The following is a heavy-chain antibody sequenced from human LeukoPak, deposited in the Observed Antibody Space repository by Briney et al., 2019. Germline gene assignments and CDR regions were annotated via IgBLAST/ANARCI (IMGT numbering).Heavy chain of an antibody. Sequence: PSETLSLTCAVYGGSFSGYYWSWIRQPPGKGLEWIGEINHSGSTNYNPSLKSRVTISVDTSKNQVSLKLSSVTAADTAVYYCARGFKIAAIYYYYGMDVWGQGTTVTVSS. D-gene: IGHD6-6*01. J-gene: IGHJ6*02. CDR2: INHSGST. CDR3: ARGFKIAAIYYYYGMDV. V-gene: IGHV4-34*01. CDR1: GGSFSGYY.